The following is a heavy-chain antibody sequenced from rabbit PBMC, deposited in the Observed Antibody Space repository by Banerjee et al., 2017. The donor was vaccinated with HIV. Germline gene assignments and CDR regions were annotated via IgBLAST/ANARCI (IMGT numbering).Heavy chain of an antibody. CDR3: ARGDTTSGWGFNL. CDR1: GFSFSSSYD. V-gene: IGHV1S45*01. Sequence: QEQLEESGGDLVQPEGSLTLTCTASGFSFSSSYDMCWVRQAPGKGLEWIACIYADSSGSTYYASWAKGRISISKSSSTTVTLQMTSLTAADMATYFCARGDTTSGWGFNLWGPGTLVTVS. J-gene: IGHJ4*01. CDR2: IYADSSGST. D-gene: IGHD4-1*01.